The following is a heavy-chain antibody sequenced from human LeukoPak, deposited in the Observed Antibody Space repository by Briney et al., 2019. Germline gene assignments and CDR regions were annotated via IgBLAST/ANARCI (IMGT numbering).Heavy chain of an antibody. CDR2: IVVGSGNT. D-gene: IGHD3-10*01. CDR1: GFTFTSSA. V-gene: IGHV1-58*01. CDR3: AADGSGSYFHYYYGMDV. Sequence: SVKVSCKASGFTFTSSAVQWVRQARGQRLEWIGWIVVGSGNTNYAQKFQERVTITRDMSTSTAYMELSSLRYEDTAVYYCAADGSGSYFHYYYGMDVWGQGTTVTVSS. J-gene: IGHJ6*02.